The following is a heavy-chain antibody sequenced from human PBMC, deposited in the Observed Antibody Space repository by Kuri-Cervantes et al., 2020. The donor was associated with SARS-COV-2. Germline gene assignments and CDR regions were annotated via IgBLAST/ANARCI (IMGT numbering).Heavy chain of an antibody. D-gene: IGHD3-9*01. V-gene: IGHV1-2*02. J-gene: IGHJ4*02. Sequence: ASVKVSCKASGYTFTGYYMHWVRQAPGQGLEWMGWINPNSGGTNYAQKFQGRVTMTRDTSISTAYMELSRLRSDGTAVYYCARALKPILTRLGYWGQGTLVTVSS. CDR2: INPNSGGT. CDR3: ARALKPILTRLGY. CDR1: GYTFTGYY.